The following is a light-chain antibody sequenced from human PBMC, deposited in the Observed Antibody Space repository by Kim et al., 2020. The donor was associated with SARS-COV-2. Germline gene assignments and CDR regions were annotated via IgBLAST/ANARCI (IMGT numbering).Light chain of an antibody. V-gene: IGKV3-11*01. CDR1: QSVSSY. J-gene: IGKJ4*01. Sequence: LFPGERATRSCRASQSVSSYLAWYQQRPGQAPRLLIYDAFNRAPGIPDRFSGSGSGTDFTLTISSLESEDFAVYYCQQRSNWPLTFGGGTKVDIK. CDR3: QQRSNWPLT. CDR2: DAF.